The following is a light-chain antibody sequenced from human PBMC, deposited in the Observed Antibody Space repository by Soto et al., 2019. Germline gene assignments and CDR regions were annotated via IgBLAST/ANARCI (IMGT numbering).Light chain of an antibody. CDR2: EGS. V-gene: IGLV2-23*01. J-gene: IGLJ2*01. CDR3: CSYAGSSVA. Sequence: QSALTQPASVSGSPGQSITISCTGTSSDVGSYNLVSWYQQHPVKAPKLMIYEGSKRPSGVSNRFSGSKSGNTASLTISGVQAEDEAEYYCCSYAGSSVAFGGGTKLTVL. CDR1: SSDVGSYNL.